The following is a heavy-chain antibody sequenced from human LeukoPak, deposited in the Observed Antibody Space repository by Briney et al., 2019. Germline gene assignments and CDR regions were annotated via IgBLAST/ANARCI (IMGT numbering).Heavy chain of an antibody. J-gene: IGHJ4*02. D-gene: IGHD3-3*01. Sequence: SGGSLRLSCAASGFTFDDYAMHWVRQAPGKSLEWDSGISWNSGSIGYADSVKGRFTISRDNAKNSLYLQMNSLRAEDMALYYCAKDSNYVFWSGYLFDYWGPGTLVTVSS. V-gene: IGHV3-9*03. CDR1: GFTFDDYA. CDR3: AKDSNYVFWSGYLFDY. CDR2: ISWNSGSI.